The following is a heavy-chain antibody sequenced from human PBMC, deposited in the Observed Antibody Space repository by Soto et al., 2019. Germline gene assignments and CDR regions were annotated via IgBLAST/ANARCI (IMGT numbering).Heavy chain of an antibody. CDR3: ARRGGGVVLAATTPFDY. Sequence: QVPLQESGPRLMRPSGTLSLTCTVSSGSITSANWWSWVRQPPGRGLEWIGEIYHSGSTNYNLSLKSRVPLSVDKSKNQFSLSLSSVTAADTAMYYCARRGGGVVLAATTPFDYWGQGTLVTVSS. CDR1: SGSITSANW. D-gene: IGHD2-15*01. V-gene: IGHV4-4*02. J-gene: IGHJ4*02. CDR2: IYHSGST.